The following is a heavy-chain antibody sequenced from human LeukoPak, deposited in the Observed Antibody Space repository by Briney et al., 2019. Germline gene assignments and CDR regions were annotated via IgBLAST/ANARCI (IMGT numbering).Heavy chain of an antibody. CDR3: AREGFGELSHFDY. Sequence: SETLSLTCVVYGXSFSGDYWSWIRQPPGRGLEWIGEINHSGRTNYNPSLKSRVTISVDTPKNQFSLKLSSVTAADTAVYYCAREGFGELSHFDYWGQGTLVTVSS. CDR1: GXSFSGDY. D-gene: IGHD3-10*01. CDR2: INHSGRT. V-gene: IGHV4-34*01. J-gene: IGHJ4*02.